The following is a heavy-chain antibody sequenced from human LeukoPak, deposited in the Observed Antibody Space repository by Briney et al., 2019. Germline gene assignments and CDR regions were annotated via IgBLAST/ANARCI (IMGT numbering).Heavy chain of an antibody. V-gene: IGHV3-48*01. CDR1: AFTFSSYS. CDR3: ASYCSTTSCYAVDY. Sequence: GGSLRLSCAASAFTFSSYSMNWVRQTPGKGLEWVSYISSSGSTTYYADTVKGRFTISRDNAKNSLYLQMNSLRAEDTAVYYCASYCSTTSCYAVDYWGQGTLVTVSS. J-gene: IGHJ4*02. CDR2: ISSSGSTT. D-gene: IGHD2-2*01.